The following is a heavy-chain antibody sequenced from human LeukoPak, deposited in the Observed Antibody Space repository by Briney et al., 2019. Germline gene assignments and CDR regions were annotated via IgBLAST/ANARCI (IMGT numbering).Heavy chain of an antibody. CDR2: IYPGDSDT. J-gene: IGHJ2*01. CDR3: ARQRYCGGDCYSDWYFDL. Sequence: GESLKISCKGSGYSFSSYWIGWVGQMPGKSLEWMGIIYPGDSDTRYSPSFQGQVIISADKSISTAYLQWSSLKASDTAMFYCARQRYCGGDCYSDWYFDLWGRGTLVTVSS. CDR1: GYSFSSYW. V-gene: IGHV5-51*01. D-gene: IGHD2-21*02.